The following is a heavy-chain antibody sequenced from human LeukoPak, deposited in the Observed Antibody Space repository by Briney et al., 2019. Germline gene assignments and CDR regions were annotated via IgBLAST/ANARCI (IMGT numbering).Heavy chain of an antibody. CDR1: GITFSNYN. D-gene: IGHD6-6*01. CDR3: ARGSSNVAARNNWFDP. Sequence: GGSLRLSCAAPGITFSNYNMNWVRQAPGKGLEWVSSISGSSSYIYYADSMKGRFTISRDNGKNSLYLQMNSLRAEDTAVYFCARGSSNVAARNNWFDPWGQGTLVTVSS. J-gene: IGHJ5*02. CDR2: ISGSSSYI. V-gene: IGHV3-21*01.